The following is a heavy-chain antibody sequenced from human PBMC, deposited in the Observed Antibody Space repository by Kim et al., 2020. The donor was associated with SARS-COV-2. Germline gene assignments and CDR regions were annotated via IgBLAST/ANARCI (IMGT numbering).Heavy chain of an antibody. D-gene: IGHD2-15*01. CDR3: AKTYCSGGDCYYVWFGH. CDR1: GYRFTKYW. CDR2: IYPDDSDT. J-gene: IGHJ5*02. Sequence: GESLKISCKGSGYRFTKYWIGWVRQMPGKGLEWVGIIYPDDSDTRYSPSFQGQVTISADRSINTAYLQWTSLKASDTAIYYCAKTYCSGGDCYYVWFGHWGQGTLVTVSS. V-gene: IGHV5-51*01.